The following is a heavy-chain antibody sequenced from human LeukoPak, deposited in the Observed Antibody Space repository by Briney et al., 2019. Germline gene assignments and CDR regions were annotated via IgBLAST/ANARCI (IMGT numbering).Heavy chain of an antibody. D-gene: IGHD6-19*01. V-gene: IGHV3-7*01. J-gene: IGHJ4*02. CDR2: IKQDGSEK. CDR3: ARMVRIAVAGSLYFDY. Sequence: GGPLRLSCAASGFTFSSYWMSWVRQAPGKGLEWVANIKQDGSEKYYVDSVKGRFTTSRDNAKNSLYLQMNSLRAEDTAVYYCARMVRIAVAGSLYFDYWGQGTLVTVSS. CDR1: GFTFSSYW.